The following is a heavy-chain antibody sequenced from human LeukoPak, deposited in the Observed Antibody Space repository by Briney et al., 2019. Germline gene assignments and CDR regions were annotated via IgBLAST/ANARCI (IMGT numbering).Heavy chain of an antibody. D-gene: IGHD2/OR15-2a*01. CDR2: IQYGGRT. CDR3: ARDFFGDFDH. CDR1: GGSINNYY. Sequence: SETLSLTCTVPGGSINNYYWSWIRQPPGKGLEWIGYIQYGGRTYYSPSLKSRVTISMDLSKIQFSLKMSSVTAADTAVYYCARDFFGDFDHWGQGILVTVSS. V-gene: IGHV4-59*01. J-gene: IGHJ4*02.